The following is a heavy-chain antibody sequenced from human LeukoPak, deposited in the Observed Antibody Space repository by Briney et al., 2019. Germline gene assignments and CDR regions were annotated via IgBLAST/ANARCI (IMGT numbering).Heavy chain of an antibody. J-gene: IGHJ5*02. CDR1: GGSIINRDYF. Sequence: PSETLSLTCTVSGGSIINRDYFWSWIRQGPGKGLEWIGYIHFSGSTYYNPSLRSRLTMSVDTSKNHLSLKLTSVTAADTAVYYCARDANPIAAVTYNSLDPWGQGTLVTVSS. CDR2: IHFSGST. D-gene: IGHD6-13*01. V-gene: IGHV4-31*03. CDR3: ARDANPIAAVTYNSLDP.